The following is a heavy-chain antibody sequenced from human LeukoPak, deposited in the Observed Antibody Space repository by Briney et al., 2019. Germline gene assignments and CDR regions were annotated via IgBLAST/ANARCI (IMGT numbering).Heavy chain of an antibody. V-gene: IGHV1-18*01. CDR1: GYTFTRYG. CDR2: ISGYNGHT. CDR3: ARDYHRLVGDIGSDH. J-gene: IGHJ5*02. Sequence: ASVKVSCKASGYTFTRYGISWVRQAPGQGLEWMGWISGYNGHTNYAQKLQGRVTMTTDTSTSTVYMELRSLRSDDTAVYYCARDYHRLVGDIGSDHWGQGTLVIVSS. D-gene: IGHD1-26*01.